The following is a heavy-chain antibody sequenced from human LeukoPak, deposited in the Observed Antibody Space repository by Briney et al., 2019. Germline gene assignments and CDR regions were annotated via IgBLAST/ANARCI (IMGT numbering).Heavy chain of an antibody. Sequence: GGSLRLSCAASGFTLSSHWMHWVRQVPGKGLVWVSRIKTDGTSISYADSVKGRFTISRDNAKNTLYLQMNSLSAEDTAVYYCARDKAIQTTPSDAFDLWGRGTMVTVPS. J-gene: IGHJ3*01. CDR1: GFTLSSHW. CDR3: ARDKAIQTTPSDAFDL. D-gene: IGHD5-18*01. V-gene: IGHV3-74*01. CDR2: IKTDGTSI.